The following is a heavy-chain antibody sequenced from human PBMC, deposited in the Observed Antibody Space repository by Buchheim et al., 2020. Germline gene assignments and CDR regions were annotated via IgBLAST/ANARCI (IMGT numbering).Heavy chain of an antibody. CDR1: GFTFSSYA. CDR3: ARAWGYSSSSALIDY. Sequence: QVQLVESGGGVVQPGRSLRLSCAASGFTFSSYAMHWVRQAPGKGLEWVAVISYDGSNKYYADSVKGRFTISRGNSKNTLYLQMNSLRAEDTAVYYCARAWGYSSSSALIDYWGQGTL. V-gene: IGHV3-30-3*01. D-gene: IGHD6-6*01. J-gene: IGHJ4*02. CDR2: ISYDGSNK.